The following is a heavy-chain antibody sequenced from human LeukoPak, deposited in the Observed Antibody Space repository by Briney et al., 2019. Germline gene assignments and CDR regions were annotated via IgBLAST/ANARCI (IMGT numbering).Heavy chain of an antibody. CDR2: INPSTGGT. CDR3: ARELFDTGSYFLVSDY. CDR1: AYICTPYY. D-gene: IGHD1-26*01. V-gene: IGHV1-2*02. J-gene: IGHJ4*02. Sequence: ASVMGSCKASAYICTPYYVQWVRQAPGQGLEWRGWINPSTGGTNYAQKFQGRATMTRDTSINTAYMELSSLTSDDTAVYYCARELFDTGSYFLVSDYWGQGTLVTVSS.